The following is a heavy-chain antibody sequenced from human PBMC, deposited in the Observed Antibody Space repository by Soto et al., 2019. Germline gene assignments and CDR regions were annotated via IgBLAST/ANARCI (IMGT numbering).Heavy chain of an antibody. CDR2: IIPIFGTA. V-gene: IGHV1-69*12. J-gene: IGHJ6*02. D-gene: IGHD1-26*01. CDR1: GGTFSSYA. CDR3: AKQGRGNYYYYGMDV. Sequence: QVQLVQSGAEVKKPGSSVKVSCKASGGTFSSYAISWVRQAPGQGLEWMGGIIPIFGTANYAQKFQGRVTITEHESTSTAYMELSNLRSEDTAVYYCAKQGRGNYYYYGMDVWGQGTTVTVSS.